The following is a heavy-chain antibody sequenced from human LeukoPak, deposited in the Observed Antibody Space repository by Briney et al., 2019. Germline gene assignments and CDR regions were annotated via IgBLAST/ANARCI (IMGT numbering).Heavy chain of an antibody. Sequence: SETLSLTCTVSGGSISSSTYYWGWIRQPPGKGLEWIGSIYYGGSIYYSGSTYYNPSLRSRVTISLDTPKNRFSLKLSSVTAADTAVYYCARARGIAARPIDYWGQGTLVTVSS. V-gene: IGHV4-39*07. CDR1: GGSISSSTYY. J-gene: IGHJ4*02. D-gene: IGHD6-6*01. CDR3: ARARGIAARPIDY. CDR2: IYYSGST.